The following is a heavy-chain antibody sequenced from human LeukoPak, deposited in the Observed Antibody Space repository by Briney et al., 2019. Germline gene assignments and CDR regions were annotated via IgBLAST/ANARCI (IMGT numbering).Heavy chain of an antibody. D-gene: IGHD6-13*01. CDR1: GFTFSSYG. J-gene: IGHJ5*02. Sequence: GGSLRLSCVASGFTFSSYGMHWVRQAPGKGLEWVAAIWYDASNKHYADSVKGRFTISRDNSKNTLYLQMNSLRAEDTAVYYCARDLAAAGTWFDPWGQGTRVTVSS. V-gene: IGHV3-33*08. CDR3: ARDLAAAGTWFDP. CDR2: IWYDASNK.